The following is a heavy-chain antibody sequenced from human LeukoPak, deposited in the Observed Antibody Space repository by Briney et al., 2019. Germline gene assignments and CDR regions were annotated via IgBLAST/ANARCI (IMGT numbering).Heavy chain of an antibody. Sequence: ASVEVSCKTPGYSLPRHYIHWVRQAPGQGLEWMGIMNPSVGATTYAPRFQGRVTMTRDTSTSTFYMELSGLTSEDTAVYYCAREGVFQAFDFWGQGTMVTVSS. D-gene: IGHD3-16*01. J-gene: IGHJ3*01. V-gene: IGHV1-46*01. CDR2: MNPSVGAT. CDR3: AREGVFQAFDF. CDR1: GYSLPRHY.